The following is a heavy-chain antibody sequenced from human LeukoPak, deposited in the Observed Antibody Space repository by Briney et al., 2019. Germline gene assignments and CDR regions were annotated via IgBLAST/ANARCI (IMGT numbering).Heavy chain of an antibody. CDR2: ISGSGGST. J-gene: IGHJ4*02. CDR3: AKLADTYITMIVVEENDC. V-gene: IGHV3-23*01. D-gene: IGHD3-22*01. CDR1: GFTFSDYA. Sequence: PGGSLRLSCAASGFTFSDYAMNWVRQAPGKGLEWVSVISGSGGSTYYADSVKGRFIISRDNSKNTLYLQMNSLRAEDTAVYYCAKLADTYITMIVVEENDCWGQGTLVTVSS.